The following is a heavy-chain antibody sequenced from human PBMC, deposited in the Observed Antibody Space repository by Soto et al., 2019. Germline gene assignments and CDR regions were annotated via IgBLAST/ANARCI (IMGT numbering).Heavy chain of an antibody. Sequence: VGSLRLSCAASGFTFSPYAMTWVRQAPGKGLEWVSSISGSGGNTNYADSVKSRFTVSRDNSKRTLSLQMNSLTEEDTAIYYCAKGLRRLLRTQYYYGLDVWGRGTTVTVSS. CDR1: GFTFSPYA. J-gene: IGHJ6*02. V-gene: IGHV3-23*01. D-gene: IGHD3-16*01. CDR2: ISGSGGNT. CDR3: AKGLRRLLRTQYYYGLDV.